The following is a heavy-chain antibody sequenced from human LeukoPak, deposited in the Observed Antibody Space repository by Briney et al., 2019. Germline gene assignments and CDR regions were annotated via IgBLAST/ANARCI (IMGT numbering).Heavy chain of an antibody. J-gene: IGHJ5*02. Sequence: PSETLSLTCAVYGGSFSGYYWSWIRQPPGKGLEWIGEINHSGSTYYNPSLKSRVTISVDTSKNQFSLKLSSVTAADTALHYCATSAVAATGFPWFDLWGQGTQVTVSS. CDR1: GGSFSGYY. V-gene: IGHV4-34*01. D-gene: IGHD6-19*01. CDR3: ATSAVAATGFPWFDL. CDR2: INHSGST.